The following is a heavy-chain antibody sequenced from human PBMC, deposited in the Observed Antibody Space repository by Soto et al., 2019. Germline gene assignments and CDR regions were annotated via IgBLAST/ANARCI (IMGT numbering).Heavy chain of an antibody. V-gene: IGHV1-69*13. CDR2: IIPILGTA. D-gene: IGHD6-19*01. J-gene: IGHJ6*02. CDR3: VKDGSSGWPHFYDMDV. Sequence: SVKVSCKASGGTFSSYAISWVRQAPGQGLEWMGGIIPILGTANYAQKFQGRVTITADESTSTAYMELSSLRSEDTAVYYCVKDGSSGWPHFYDMDVWGQGTTVTVSS. CDR1: GGTFSSYA.